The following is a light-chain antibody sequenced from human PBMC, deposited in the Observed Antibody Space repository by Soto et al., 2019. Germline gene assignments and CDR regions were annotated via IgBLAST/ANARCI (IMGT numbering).Light chain of an antibody. V-gene: IGLV2-14*01. CDR3: TSYTRISTLHV. J-gene: IGLJ1*01. CDR2: EVS. CDR1: NSDVGGYNY. Sequence: QSALTQPASVSGSPGQSITISCTGTNSDVGGYNYVSWYQQHPGKAPELMIYEVSHRPSGVSNRFSGSKSDNTASLTISGLQAEDEADYYCTSYTRISTLHVFGTGTKLTVL.